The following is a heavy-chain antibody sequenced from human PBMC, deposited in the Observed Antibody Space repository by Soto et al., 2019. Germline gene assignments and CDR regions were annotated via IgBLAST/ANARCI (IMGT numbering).Heavy chain of an antibody. D-gene: IGHD2-2*01. CDR1: GYSFTSYW. Sequence: GESLKISCKGSGYSFTSYWISWVRQMPGKGLEWMGRIDPSDSYTNYSPSFQGHVTISADKSISTAYLQWSSLKASDTAMYYCETNFTYCSSTSCPVDYWGQGTLVTVSS. CDR3: ETNFTYCSSTSCPVDY. V-gene: IGHV5-10-1*01. J-gene: IGHJ4*02. CDR2: IDPSDSYT.